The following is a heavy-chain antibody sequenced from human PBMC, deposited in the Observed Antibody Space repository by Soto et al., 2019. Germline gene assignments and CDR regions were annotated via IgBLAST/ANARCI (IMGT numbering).Heavy chain of an antibody. CDR1: GYTFTNYA. D-gene: IGHD3-10*01. J-gene: IGHJ4*02. Sequence: QVQLVQSGAEVKKPGASVKVSCKASGYTFTNYAMHWVRQAPGQRLEWMGWINAAIGKTKYSQKFQGSVTITRDTSANTADMELSSLRSEDTAVYYCARRNVYGSGSYSFDYWGQGTLVTVSS. V-gene: IGHV1-3*01. CDR2: INAAIGKT. CDR3: ARRNVYGSGSYSFDY.